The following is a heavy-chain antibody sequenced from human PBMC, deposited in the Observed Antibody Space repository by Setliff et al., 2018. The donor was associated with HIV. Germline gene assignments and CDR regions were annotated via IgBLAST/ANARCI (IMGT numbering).Heavy chain of an antibody. J-gene: IGHJ4*02. Sequence: ASVKVSCKASGYTFTGYYMHWVRQAPGQGLEWMGWINPNNGGTNYAQKFQGRVTVTRDTSTSTVHMELTSLRSEDTAVYYCARGGLWDSPATPVDYWGQGTLVTVSS. CDR3: ARGGLWDSPATPVDY. D-gene: IGHD3-16*01. CDR2: INPNNGGT. V-gene: IGHV1-2*02. CDR1: GYTFTGYY.